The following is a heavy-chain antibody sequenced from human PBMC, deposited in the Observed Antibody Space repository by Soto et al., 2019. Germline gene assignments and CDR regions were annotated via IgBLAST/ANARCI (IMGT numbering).Heavy chain of an antibody. CDR2: ISYDGSNK. J-gene: IGHJ2*01. V-gene: IGHV3-30-3*01. CDR3: ARPLWRDDYNWGYFDL. Sequence: HVQLVESGGGVVQPGRSLRLSCAASGFTFSSYAMHWVRQAPGKGLEWVAVISYDGSNKYYADSVKGRFTISRDNSKNXLYLQMNSLRAEDTAVYYCARPLWRDDYNWGYFDLWGRGTLVTVSS. D-gene: IGHD4-4*01. CDR1: GFTFSSYA.